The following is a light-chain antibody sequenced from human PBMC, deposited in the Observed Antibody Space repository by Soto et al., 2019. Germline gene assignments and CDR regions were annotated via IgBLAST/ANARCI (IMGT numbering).Light chain of an antibody. CDR2: GAS. CDR1: QSVSSNY. CDR3: QQYGSTPFT. Sequence: ESVVTQSPGTLSLSPGERATLSCRASQSVSSNYLAWYQQKPGQAPRLLIYGASSRASDIPDRFSGSGSGRDFTLIISRLEPEDFAMYYCQQYGSTPFTFGPGTKVDVK. J-gene: IGKJ3*01. V-gene: IGKV3-20*01.